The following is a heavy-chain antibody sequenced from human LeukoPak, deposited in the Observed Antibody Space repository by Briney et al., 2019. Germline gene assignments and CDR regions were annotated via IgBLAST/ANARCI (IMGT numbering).Heavy chain of an antibody. Sequence: APGKVSCKASGYTFTGYYMHWVRQAPGQGLEWMGWINPNSGGTNYAYKFQGRVTMTRDTSISTAYMELSRLRSDDTAVYYCARESITMVRGGRNWFDPWGQGTLVIVS. D-gene: IGHD3-10*01. CDR1: GYTFTGYY. CDR2: INPNSGGT. CDR3: ARESITMVRGGRNWFDP. J-gene: IGHJ5*02. V-gene: IGHV1-2*07.